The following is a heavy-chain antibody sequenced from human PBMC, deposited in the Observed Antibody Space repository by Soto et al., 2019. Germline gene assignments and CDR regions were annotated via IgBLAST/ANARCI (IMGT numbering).Heavy chain of an antibody. CDR1: GFTFSTYA. CDR3: ARGETTGSTPGFDI. CDR2: ISGSGDTT. J-gene: IGHJ3*02. Sequence: PGGSLGLSCAASGFTFSTYAMSWVRQAPGKGLEWVSAISGSGDTTYYANSVKGRFTISRDNSNDLLFLQMHSLRAEDSAVYYCARGETTGSTPGFDIWGQGTMVTVSS. V-gene: IGHV3-23*01. D-gene: IGHD1-1*01.